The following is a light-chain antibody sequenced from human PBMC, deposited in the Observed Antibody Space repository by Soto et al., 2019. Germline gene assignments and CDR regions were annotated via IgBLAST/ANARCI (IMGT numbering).Light chain of an antibody. Sequence: EIQMTQSPSSLSASLGDRVTITCRASQGIGNDLARYQQRPGKAPQRLIFAASTLQSGVPSRFNGRGSETEFTLPISRLQPQDFATYYCRQHNSYPQTFGQGTKLEIK. CDR2: AAS. J-gene: IGKJ2*01. CDR3: RQHNSYPQT. CDR1: QGIGND. V-gene: IGKV1-17*01.